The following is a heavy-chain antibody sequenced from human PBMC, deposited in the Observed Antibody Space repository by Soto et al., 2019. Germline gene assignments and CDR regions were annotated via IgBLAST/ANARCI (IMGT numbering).Heavy chain of an antibody. CDR1: GFSLTTTGVG. Sequence: QITLRESGPSLVKPTETLTLTCTFSGFSLTTTGVGVGWVRQPPGKALEWLAVVFWDGGERYSPSLKSRVTITKATPKDQVVFTMANMDPADTATYFCTQVYGSGSWGWYFHSWGQGTLVTVSS. J-gene: IGHJ5*02. CDR2: VFWDGGE. V-gene: IGHV2-5*02. CDR3: TQVYGSGSWGWYFHS. D-gene: IGHD1-26*01.